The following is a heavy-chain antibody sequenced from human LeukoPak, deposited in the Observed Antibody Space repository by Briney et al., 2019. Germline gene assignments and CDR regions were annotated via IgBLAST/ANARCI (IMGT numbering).Heavy chain of an antibody. CDR1: GFTFSSYG. CDR2: ISYDGSNK. Sequence: GGSLRLSCAASGFTFSSYGMHWVRQAPGKGLEWVAVISYDGSNKYYADSVKGRFTISRDNSKNTLYLQMNSLRAEDTAVYYCAKIPSYYDSSGYRDYWGQGTLVTVSS. V-gene: IGHV3-30*18. CDR3: AKIPSYYDSSGYRDY. J-gene: IGHJ4*02. D-gene: IGHD3-22*01.